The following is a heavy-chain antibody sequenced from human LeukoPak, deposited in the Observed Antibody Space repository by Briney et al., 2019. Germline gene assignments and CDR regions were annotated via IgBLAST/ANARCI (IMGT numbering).Heavy chain of an antibody. J-gene: IGHJ3*01. CDR2: IYTSWGN. V-gene: IGHV4-61*02. D-gene: IGHD2-15*01. CDR1: GGSISSGGYY. CDR3: ARERSGRLN. Sequence: SETLSLTCTVSGGSISSGGYYWSWIRQPAGKGLEWIGRIYTSWGNDYNPSLKGRVTISVDMSKNQFSLKLSSVTAADTAVYYCARERSGRLNWGQGTMVIVSS.